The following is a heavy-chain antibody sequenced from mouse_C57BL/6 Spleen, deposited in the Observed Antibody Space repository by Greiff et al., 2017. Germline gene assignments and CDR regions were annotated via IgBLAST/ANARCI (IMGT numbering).Heavy chain of an antibody. CDR3: AREGLQFINDY. V-gene: IGHV1-7*01. J-gene: IGHJ2*01. CDR1: GYTFTSYW. Sequence: QVQLQQSGAELAKPGASVKLSCKASGYTFTSYWMHWVKQRPGQGLEWIGYLNPSSGYTKYNQKFKDKDTLTADKSSSTAYMQLSSLTDEDSAVYYGAREGLQFINDYWGQGTTLTVSS. CDR2: LNPSSGYT. D-gene: IGHD1-1*01.